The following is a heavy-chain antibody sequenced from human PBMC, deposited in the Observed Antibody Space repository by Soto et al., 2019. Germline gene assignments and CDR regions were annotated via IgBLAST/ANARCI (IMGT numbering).Heavy chain of an antibody. J-gene: IGHJ4*02. CDR1: VFTFSSYA. V-gene: IGHV3-23*01. CDR2: ISGSGSGGST. CDR3: AKDANTAMASYFDY. Sequence: GXSLRLSCAASVFTFSSYAMSWFRQAPGKGLEWISGISGSGSGGSTYYADSVKGRFTISRDNSKNTLYLQMNSLRAEDTAIYYCAKDANTAMASYFDYWGQGTLVTVSS. D-gene: IGHD5-18*01.